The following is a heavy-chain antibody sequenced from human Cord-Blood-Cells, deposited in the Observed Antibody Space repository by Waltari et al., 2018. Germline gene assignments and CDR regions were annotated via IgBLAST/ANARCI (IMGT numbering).Heavy chain of an antibody. Sequence: QVQLVQSGAEVKKPGASVKVSCKASGYTFTGYYMHWVRQAPGQGLEWMGWINPNSGGTTYAQKFQGRVTMTRDTSISTADMGRSRLRSDDTAVYYWARGGGVLDYWGQGTLVTVSS. J-gene: IGHJ4*02. CDR3: ARGGGVLDY. D-gene: IGHD3-16*01. CDR1: GYTFTGYY. V-gene: IGHV1-2*02. CDR2: INPNSGGT.